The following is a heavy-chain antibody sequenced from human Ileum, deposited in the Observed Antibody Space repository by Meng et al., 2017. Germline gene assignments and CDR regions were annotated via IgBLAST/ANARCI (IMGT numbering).Heavy chain of an antibody. D-gene: IGHD1-7*01. CDR3: ASLRYNWNYSADY. CDR2: IYHSGST. CDR1: GGSSSSSNW. J-gene: IGHJ4*02. V-gene: IGHV4-4*02. Sequence: LRMVKPSGTPPLTVRCPGGSSSSSNWWSWVRHPPGKGLELIGEIYHSGSTIYNPSLKSRVTISVDKSKNQFSLKLSSVTAADTAVYYCASLRYNWNYSADYWGQGTLVTVSS.